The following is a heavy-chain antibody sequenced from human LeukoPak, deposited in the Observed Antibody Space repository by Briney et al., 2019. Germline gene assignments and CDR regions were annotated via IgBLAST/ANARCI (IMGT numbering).Heavy chain of an antibody. J-gene: IGHJ6*03. V-gene: IGHV4-38-2*02. CDR3: ARVDSLWLDIYYYYYMDV. Sequence: SETLSLTCTVSGYSISSGYYWGWIRQPPGKGLEWIGSIYHSGSTYYNPSLKSRVTISVDTSKNQFSLKLSSVTAADTAVYYCARVDSLWLDIYYYYYMDVWGKGTTVTVSS. CDR1: GYSISSGYY. CDR2: IYHSGST. D-gene: IGHD6-19*01.